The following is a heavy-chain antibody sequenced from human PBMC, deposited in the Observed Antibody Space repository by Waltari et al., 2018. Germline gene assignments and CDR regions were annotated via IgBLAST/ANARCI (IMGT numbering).Heavy chain of an antibody. J-gene: IGHJ5*02. CDR2: IYYSGST. CDR3: AGHYGESQVGFDP. Sequence: QVQLQESGPGLVKPSETLSLTCAVSGYSISSGYYWGWIRQPPGKGLEWIGYIYYSGSTNYNPSLKSRVTISVDTSKNQFSLKLSSVTAADTAVYYCAGHYGESQVGFDPWGQGTLVTVSS. D-gene: IGHD3-10*01. V-gene: IGHV4-61*01. CDR1: GYSISSGYY.